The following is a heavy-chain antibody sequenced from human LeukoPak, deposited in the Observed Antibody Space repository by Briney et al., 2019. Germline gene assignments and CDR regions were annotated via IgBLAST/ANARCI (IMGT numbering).Heavy chain of an antibody. CDR1: GFTFSSYW. CDR2: IKQDGSKK. Sequence: GGSLRLSCAASGFTFSSYWMSWVRQAPGKGLEWVANIKQDGSKKNYVDSVKGRFTISRDNAKNSLYLQMNSLRAEDTAVYYCAKDRTVTTSAEYFQHWGQGTLVTVSS. CDR3: AKDRTVTTSAEYFQH. V-gene: IGHV3-7*03. D-gene: IGHD4-17*01. J-gene: IGHJ1*01.